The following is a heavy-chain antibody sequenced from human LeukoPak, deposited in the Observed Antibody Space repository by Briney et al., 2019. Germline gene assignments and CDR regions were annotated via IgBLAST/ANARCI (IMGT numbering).Heavy chain of an antibody. D-gene: IGHD3-16*02. CDR2: IIPIFGTA. CDR1: GYTFTGYY. Sequence: SVKVSCKASGYTFTGYYMHWVRQAPGQGLEWMGGIIPIFGTANYAQKFQGRVTITADESTSTAYMELSSLRSEDTAVYYCARERYDYVWGSYRPSGTFDIWGQGTMVTVSS. V-gene: IGHV1-69*13. CDR3: ARERYDYVWGSYRPSGTFDI. J-gene: IGHJ3*02.